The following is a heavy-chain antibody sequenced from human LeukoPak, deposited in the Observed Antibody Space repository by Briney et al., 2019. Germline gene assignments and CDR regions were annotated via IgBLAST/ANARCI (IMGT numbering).Heavy chain of an antibody. D-gene: IGHD3-10*01. J-gene: IGHJ6*04. CDR3: ARGGRYYGSGSYYNDYYYGMDV. CDR2: IYYSGST. CDR1: GGSISSGDFY. Sequence: SETLSLTCTVSGGSISSGDFYWSWIRQPPGKRLEWIAYIYYSGSTYYNPSLKSRVTISVDTSKNQFSLKLSSVTAADTAVYYWARGGRYYGSGSYYNDYYYGMDVWGKGTTVTVSS. V-gene: IGHV4-30-4*01.